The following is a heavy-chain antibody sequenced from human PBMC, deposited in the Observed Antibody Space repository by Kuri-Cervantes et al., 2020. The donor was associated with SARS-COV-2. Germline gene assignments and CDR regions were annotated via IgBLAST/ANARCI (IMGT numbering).Heavy chain of an antibody. J-gene: IGHJ4*02. CDR2: IYYGGST. D-gene: IGHD6-13*01. Sequence: SETLSLTCAVSGYSISSGYYWGWIRQPAGKGLEWIGYIYYGGSTNYNPSLKSRVTISVDTSKNQFSLKLSSVTAADTAVYYCAARAGYSSSWNFDYWGQGTLVTVSS. V-gene: IGHV4-38-2*01. CDR3: AARAGYSSSWNFDY. CDR1: GYSISSGYY.